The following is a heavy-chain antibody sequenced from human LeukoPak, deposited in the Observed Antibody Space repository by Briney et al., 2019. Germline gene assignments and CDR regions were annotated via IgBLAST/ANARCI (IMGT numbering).Heavy chain of an antibody. CDR1: GFTFSSYA. J-gene: IGHJ4*02. D-gene: IGHD3-10*01. V-gene: IGHV3-23*01. Sequence: GGSLRLSCAADGFTFSSYAMSWVRQAPGKGLEWVSAISGSGGSTYYADSVKGRFTISRDNSKNTLYLQMNSLRAEDTAVYYCAKDHPLLWFGELLSWGQGTLVTVSS. CDR3: AKDHPLLWFGELLS. CDR2: ISGSGGST.